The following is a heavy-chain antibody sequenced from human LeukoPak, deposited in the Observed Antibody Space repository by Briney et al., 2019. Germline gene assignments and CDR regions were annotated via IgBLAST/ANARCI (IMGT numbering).Heavy chain of an antibody. CDR1: GFTVSSNY. CDR3: ARELSSGSYDY. J-gene: IGHJ4*02. D-gene: IGHD1-26*01. CDR2: IYSGGST. Sequence: GGSLRLSRAASGFTVSSNYMSWVRQAPGKGLEWVSVIYSGGSTYYADSVKGRFTISRDNSKNTLYLQMNSLRAEDTAVYYCARELSSGSYDYWGQGTLVTVSS. V-gene: IGHV3-66*01.